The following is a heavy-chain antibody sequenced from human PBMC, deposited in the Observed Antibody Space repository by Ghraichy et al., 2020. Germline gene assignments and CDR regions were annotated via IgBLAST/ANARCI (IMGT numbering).Heavy chain of an antibody. CDR3: ARDRKLRSPPPGIAGSGSYSYYYYYMDV. J-gene: IGHJ6*03. Sequence: GGSLRLSCAASGFTFSSYSMNWVRQAPGKGLEWVSSISSSSSYIYYADSVKGRFTISRDNAKNSLYLQMNSLRAEDTAVYYCARDRKLRSPPPGIAGSGSYSYYYYYMDVWGKGTTVTVSS. CDR1: GFTFSSYS. CDR2: ISSSSSYI. D-gene: IGHD3-10*01. V-gene: IGHV3-21*01.